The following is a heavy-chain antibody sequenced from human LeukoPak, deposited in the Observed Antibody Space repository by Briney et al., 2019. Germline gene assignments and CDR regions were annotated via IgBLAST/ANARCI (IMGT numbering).Heavy chain of an antibody. CDR2: IYYSGST. CDR1: GGSISSSSYY. Sequence: SETLSLTCTVSGGSISSSSYYWGWIRQPPGKGLEWIGSIYYSGSTYYNPSLKSRVTISVDTSKNQFSLKLSSVTAADTAVYYCARVCRYSSSTISGWFDPWGQGTLVTVSS. V-gene: IGHV4-39*07. CDR3: ARVCRYSSSTISGWFDP. D-gene: IGHD6-13*01. J-gene: IGHJ5*02.